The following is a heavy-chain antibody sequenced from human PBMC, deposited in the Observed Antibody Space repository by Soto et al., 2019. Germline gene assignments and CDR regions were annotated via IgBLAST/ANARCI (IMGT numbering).Heavy chain of an antibody. Sequence: PGGSLRLSCVASGFTFSDHHMDWVRQAPGKGLEWVGRSRNKPASYTIEFAAAVKGRFTVSRDDSKNSLYLQMNSLKTEDTAVYYCSNSAVGKIGSGWGQGTLVTVSS. D-gene: IGHD6-13*01. CDR1: GFTFSDHH. CDR2: SRNKPASYTI. V-gene: IGHV3-72*01. CDR3: SNSAVGKIGSG. J-gene: IGHJ4*02.